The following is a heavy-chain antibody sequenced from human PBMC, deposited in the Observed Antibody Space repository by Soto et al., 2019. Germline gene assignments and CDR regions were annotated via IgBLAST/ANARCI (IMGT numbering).Heavy chain of an antibody. D-gene: IGHD4-17*01. Sequence: EVNLLESGGGLLQPGGPWGFSFEPLGSTLTSYPLAWVRQVPGMGLEWVCTVTLSGDYTYYADPVKGRFTISRDNSKNTVYLQLSSLRADDTAVYYCARVGYGDLAQWGQGTWVTVSS. CDR1: GSTLTSYP. V-gene: IGHV3-23*01. CDR3: ARVGYGDLAQ. CDR2: VTLSGDYT. J-gene: IGHJ4*02.